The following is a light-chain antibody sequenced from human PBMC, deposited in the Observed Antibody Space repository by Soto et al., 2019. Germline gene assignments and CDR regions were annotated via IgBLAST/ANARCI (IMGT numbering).Light chain of an antibody. CDR2: SNN. CDR3: AAWDDSLNGRYV. CDR1: SSNIGSNT. Sequence: QSVLTQPPSASGTPGQRVTISCSGSSSNIGSNTVNWYQQLPGTAPKLLIYSNNQRPSGVPDRFSGSKSGTSASLAISGLQSEGEADYYCAAWDDSLNGRYVFGTGTKVTVL. J-gene: IGLJ1*01. V-gene: IGLV1-44*01.